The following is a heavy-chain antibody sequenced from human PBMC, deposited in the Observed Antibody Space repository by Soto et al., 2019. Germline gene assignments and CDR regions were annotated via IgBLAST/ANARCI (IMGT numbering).Heavy chain of an antibody. J-gene: IGHJ3*02. V-gene: IGHV1-69*01. Sequence: QVQLVQSGAEVKKPGSSVKVSCKASGGTFSSYAISWVRQAPGQGLEWMGGIIPIFGTANYAQKFQGRVMITADETTSTAYMELSSLRCEDTAVYYCARDRARGSSGWSAHDAFAIWGQGTMVTVSS. D-gene: IGHD6-19*01. CDR3: ARDRARGSSGWSAHDAFAI. CDR1: GGTFSSYA. CDR2: IIPIFGTA.